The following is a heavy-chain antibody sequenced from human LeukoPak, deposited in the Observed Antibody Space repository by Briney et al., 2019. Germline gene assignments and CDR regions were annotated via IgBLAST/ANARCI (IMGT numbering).Heavy chain of an antibody. J-gene: IGHJ5*02. CDR1: GGSFSGYY. Sequence: SETLSLTCAVYGGSFSGYYWSWIRQPPGKGLEWIGEVNHSGSTNYNPPLKSRVTISVDTSKNQFSLKLSSVPAADTAVYYCARGGITIFGVVIMPSRWFDPWGQGTLVTVSS. CDR2: VNHSGST. D-gene: IGHD3-3*01. CDR3: ARGGITIFGVVIMPSRWFDP. V-gene: IGHV4-34*01.